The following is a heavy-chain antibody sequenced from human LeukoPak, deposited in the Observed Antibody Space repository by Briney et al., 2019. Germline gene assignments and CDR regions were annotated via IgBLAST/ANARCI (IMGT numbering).Heavy chain of an antibody. CDR2: ISGSGGST. Sequence: GGSLRLSCAASGFTFSSYAMSWVRQAPGKGLEWVSAISGSGGSTYYADSVKGRFTISRDNAKNTLYLQMNSLRAEDTAVYYCARIDQAPSAIFYYYYGMDVWGQGTTVTVSS. V-gene: IGHV3-23*01. CDR3: ARIDQAPSAIFYYYYGMDV. D-gene: IGHD3-3*01. J-gene: IGHJ6*02. CDR1: GFTFSSYA.